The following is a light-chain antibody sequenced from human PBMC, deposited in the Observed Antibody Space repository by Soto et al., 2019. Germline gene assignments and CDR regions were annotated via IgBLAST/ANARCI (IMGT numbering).Light chain of an antibody. CDR3: QQYATSPLT. CDR2: DAS. CDR1: QSITTS. J-gene: IGKJ4*01. Sequence: EIVLTQSPGTVSLSPGERATLSCRASQSITTSLAWYQRKPGQAPRLLIYDASTRATAIPDRFSGSGSGTDCTLTLSSLEAEDLAVYYCQQYATSPLTFGGGTKVEIK. V-gene: IGKV3-20*01.